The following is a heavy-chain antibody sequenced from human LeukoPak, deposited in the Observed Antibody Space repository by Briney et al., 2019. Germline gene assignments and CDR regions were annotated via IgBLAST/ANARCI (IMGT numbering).Heavy chain of an antibody. Sequence: ESGPALVKPTQTLTLTCSFSGFSLSTSGMCVSWMRQPPGKALEWLARIDWYDDKYYSTSLKTRLTISKDTSKNQVVLTMTNMDPVDTATYYCARIRVVAGTYYFDYWGQGTLVTVSS. CDR1: GFSLSTSGMC. CDR2: IDWYDDK. D-gene: IGHD6-19*01. V-gene: IGHV2-70*11. CDR3: ARIRVVAGTYYFDY. J-gene: IGHJ4*02.